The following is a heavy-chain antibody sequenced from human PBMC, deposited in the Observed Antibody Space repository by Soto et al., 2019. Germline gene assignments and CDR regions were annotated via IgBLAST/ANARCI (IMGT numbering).Heavy chain of an antibody. D-gene: IGHD4-17*01. CDR2: IYPGDSDT. CDR1: GYSFTNYW. CDR3: ARKGVTTIWRSHTWFEP. Sequence: GESLKISCKGSGYSFTNYWIGWVRQMPGKGMEWMGIIYPGDSDTRYSPSFKGQVTISADKSISTAYLQWSSLKASDTAMYYCARKGVTTIWRSHTWFEPLRQGTL. V-gene: IGHV5-51*01. J-gene: IGHJ5*02.